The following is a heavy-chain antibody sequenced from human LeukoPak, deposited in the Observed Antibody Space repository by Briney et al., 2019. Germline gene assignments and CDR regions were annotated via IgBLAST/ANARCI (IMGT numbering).Heavy chain of an antibody. CDR2: IYSGGST. Sequence: GRSLRLSCAASGFTVSSNYMSWVRQAPGKGLEWVSVIYSGGSTYYADSVKGRFTISRHNSKNTLYLQMNSLRAEDTAVYYCARDLLHYYDSSGYPTPWGQGTLVTVSS. J-gene: IGHJ5*02. CDR1: GFTVSSNY. CDR3: ARDLLHYYDSSGYPTP. D-gene: IGHD3-22*01. V-gene: IGHV3-53*04.